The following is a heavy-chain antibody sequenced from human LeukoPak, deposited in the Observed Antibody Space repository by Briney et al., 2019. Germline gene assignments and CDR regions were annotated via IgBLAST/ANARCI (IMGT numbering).Heavy chain of an antibody. Sequence: SETLSLTCAVSGGSISSGGYSWSWIRQPPGKGLEWIGYIYYSGSTNYNPSLKSRVTISVDTSKNQFSLKLSSVTAADTAVYYCARRAYYYDSSGYYYSDAFDIWGQGTMVTVSS. CDR1: GGSISSGGYS. CDR2: IYYSGST. V-gene: IGHV4-61*08. CDR3: ARRAYYYDSSGYYYSDAFDI. D-gene: IGHD3-22*01. J-gene: IGHJ3*02.